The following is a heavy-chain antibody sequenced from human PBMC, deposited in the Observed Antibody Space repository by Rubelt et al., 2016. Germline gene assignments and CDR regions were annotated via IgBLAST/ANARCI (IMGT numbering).Heavy chain of an antibody. D-gene: IGHD2-2*01. V-gene: IGHV4-39*07. CDR2: IYTSGST. CDR1: GGSISSSSYY. J-gene: IGHJ6*02. Sequence: QLQLQESGPGLVKPSETLSLSCTVSGGSISSSSYYWGWVRQFPGKGLEWIGRIYTSGSTNYNPSLKSRVTMSVDTSKNQFFLKLRYVTAADTAVYYCARQYCSSTSCYDYYGMDVWGQGTTVTVSS. CDR3: ARQYCSSTSCYDYYGMDV.